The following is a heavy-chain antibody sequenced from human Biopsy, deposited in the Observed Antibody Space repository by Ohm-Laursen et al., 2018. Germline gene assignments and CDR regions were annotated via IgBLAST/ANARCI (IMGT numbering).Heavy chain of an antibody. CDR1: GASVTSRSYY. J-gene: IGHJ2*01. D-gene: IGHD6-19*01. V-gene: IGHV4-61*01. CDR3: ARTPGKAVAGRFLDL. CDR2: IFHSGKI. Sequence: SETLSLTCLVSGASVTSRSYYWSWVRQPPGKGLEWIAYIFHSGKINDNPSLNSRVSISVDTSRNQFSLKLTSMTAADTAVYYCARTPGKAVAGRFLDLWGRGTLVTVSS.